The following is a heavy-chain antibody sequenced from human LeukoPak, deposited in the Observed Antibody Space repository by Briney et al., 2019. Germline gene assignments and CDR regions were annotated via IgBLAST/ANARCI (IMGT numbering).Heavy chain of an antibody. V-gene: IGHV1-18*04. CDR2: ISAYNGNT. J-gene: IGHJ4*02. D-gene: IGHD3-10*01. Sequence: ASVKVSCKASGYTFTSYGISWVRQAPGQGLEWMEWISAYNGNTNYAQKLQGRVTMTTDTSTSTAYMELRSLRSDDTAVYYCAREAGRVTMVRGVISPYYFDYWGQGTLVTVSS. CDR1: GYTFTSYG. CDR3: AREAGRVTMVRGVISPYYFDY.